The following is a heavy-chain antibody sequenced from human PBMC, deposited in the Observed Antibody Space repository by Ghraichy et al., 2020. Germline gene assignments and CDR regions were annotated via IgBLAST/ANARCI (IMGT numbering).Heavy chain of an antibody. Sequence: ASVKVSCKASGYTFTSYYMHWVRQAPGQGLEWMGIINPSGGSTSYAQKFQGRVTMTRDTSTSTVYMELSSLRSEDTAVYYCARDLLKENNLWSGYYAYYYGSGSYHSVPDYWGQGTLVTVSS. D-gene: IGHD3-10*01. J-gene: IGHJ4*02. CDR3: ARDLLKENNLWSGYYAYYYGSGSYHSVPDY. V-gene: IGHV1-46*01. CDR1: GYTFTSYY. CDR2: INPSGGST.